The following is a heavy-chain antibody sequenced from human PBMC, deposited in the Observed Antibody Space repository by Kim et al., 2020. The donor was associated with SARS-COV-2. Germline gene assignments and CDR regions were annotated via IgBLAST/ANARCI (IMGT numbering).Heavy chain of an antibody. J-gene: IGHJ6*02. D-gene: IGHD6-25*01. Sequence: GGSLRLSCAASGFTFSSYWMSWVRQAPGKGLEWVANIKQDGSEKYYVDSVKGRFTISRDNAKNSLYLQMNSLRAEDTAVYYCARGGRRLPPYYYYYGMDVWGQGTTVTVSS. CDR1: GFTFSSYW. CDR3: ARGGRRLPPYYYYYGMDV. V-gene: IGHV3-7*01. CDR2: IKQDGSEK.